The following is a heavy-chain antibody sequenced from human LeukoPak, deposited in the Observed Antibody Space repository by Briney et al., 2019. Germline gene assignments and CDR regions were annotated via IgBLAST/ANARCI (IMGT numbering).Heavy chain of an antibody. CDR1: GGSISSDSQY. Sequence: SETLSLTCTVSGGSISSDSQYWSWIRQPAGKGLEWIGRIFSSGSTNYNPSLKSRVTISVGTSKNQFSLKLTSVTAADTAVYYCAGRAYGGKAAFDIWGQGTMVTVSS. CDR2: IFSSGST. J-gene: IGHJ3*02. V-gene: IGHV4-61*02. CDR3: AGRAYGGKAAFDI. D-gene: IGHD4-23*01.